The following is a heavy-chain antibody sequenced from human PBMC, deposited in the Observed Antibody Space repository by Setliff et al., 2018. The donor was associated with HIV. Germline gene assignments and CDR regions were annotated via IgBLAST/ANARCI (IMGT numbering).Heavy chain of an antibody. Sequence: SETLSLTCSVSGGSIISYIFYWGWIRQPPGKGLEWIGSIFPGSTRYNPSLRGRLTISLDSSTNQFSVTLSSVTATDTAMYYCARYTAGSMVDYWGPGTLVTVSS. J-gene: IGHJ4*02. CDR3: ARYTAGSMVDY. D-gene: IGHD2-21*02. CDR2: IFPGST. V-gene: IGHV4-39*01. CDR1: GGSIISYIFY.